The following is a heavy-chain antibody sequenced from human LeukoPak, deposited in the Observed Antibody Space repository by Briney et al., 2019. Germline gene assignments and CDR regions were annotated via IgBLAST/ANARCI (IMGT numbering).Heavy chain of an antibody. D-gene: IGHD6-19*01. V-gene: IGHV3-7*01. J-gene: IGHJ4*02. Sequence: GGSLRLSCTVSGFTFSKYWMSWVGQTPGKGLEWVANIEQDGSEKWYVDSVKGRFTISRDNARDSLYLQMNSLRDDDTSVYFCARDASALYWGRGTLVTVSS. CDR2: IEQDGSEK. CDR3: ARDASALY. CDR1: GFTFSKYW.